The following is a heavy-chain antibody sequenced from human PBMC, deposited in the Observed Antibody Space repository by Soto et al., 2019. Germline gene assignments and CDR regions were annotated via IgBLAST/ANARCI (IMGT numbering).Heavy chain of an antibody. CDR1: GGSISSSYYY. CDR2: IYYGGST. D-gene: IGHD1-26*01. CDR3: ARQREGGRGAWDI. Sequence: PSETLSLTCTVSGGSISSSYYYWGWIRQPPGKGLEWIGSIYYGGSTYYNPSLKSRVTVSVDTSKNQFSLKLSSVTAADTAVYYGARQREGGRGAWDIWGQGTMLTVSS. V-gene: IGHV4-39*01. J-gene: IGHJ3*02.